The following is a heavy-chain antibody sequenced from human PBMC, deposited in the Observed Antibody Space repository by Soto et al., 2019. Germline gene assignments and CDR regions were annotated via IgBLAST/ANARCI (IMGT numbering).Heavy chain of an antibody. CDR2: LWFDGSNE. J-gene: IGHJ6*02. Sequence: PGGSLRLSCAASGFPFSRYDMHWVRQAPGKGLEWVAVLWFDGSNEYYADSVQGRFTISRDNSKNTLYLQMDSLRAEDTAVYYCAKVLYASESFDSEEAPYGMDVWGQGTTVTV. CDR1: GFPFSRYD. V-gene: IGHV3-33*06. CDR3: AKVLYASESFDSEEAPYGMDV. D-gene: IGHD3-10*01.